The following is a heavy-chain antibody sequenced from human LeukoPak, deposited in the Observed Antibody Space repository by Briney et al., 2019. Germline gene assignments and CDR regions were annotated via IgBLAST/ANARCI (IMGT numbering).Heavy chain of an antibody. CDR2: INEDGSNK. CDR1: GFSFSNHY. V-gene: IGHV3-7*01. Sequence: PGGSLRLSCTASGFSFSNHYMRWIRQAPGKGLKWVANINEDGSNKWHLGSVKGRFTVSRDNARNSLYLQMNSLRVEDTAVYYCTRVIVAVPGYFDYFDFWGQRVPVTVSS. D-gene: IGHD6-19*01. CDR3: TRVIVAVPGYFDYFDF. J-gene: IGHJ4*02.